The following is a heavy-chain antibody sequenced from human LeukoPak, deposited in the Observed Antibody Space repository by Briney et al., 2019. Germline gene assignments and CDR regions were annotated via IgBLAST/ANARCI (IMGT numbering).Heavy chain of an antibody. CDR2: IYHSGGT. D-gene: IGHD3-22*01. CDR1: GGTITSMRYY. CDR3: SCVPYHSSVFLISCY. V-gene: IGHV4-39*01. Sequence: SETLSFTCSGSGGTITSMRYYRGWIRQPPGKGLEWIGTIYHSGGTFYNPSLKSRVTISVDTSKNQFSPKLSSVTAADTAIYYCSCVPYHSSVFLISCYRGQVTLVTVSS. J-gene: IGHJ4*02.